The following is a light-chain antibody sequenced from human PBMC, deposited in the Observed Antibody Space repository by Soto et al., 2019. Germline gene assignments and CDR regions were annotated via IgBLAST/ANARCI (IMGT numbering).Light chain of an antibody. CDR3: QQYNGYPHT. Sequence: DIQMTQSPSTLSASVGDRVTITCRASQSISTWLAWYQQKPGKAPKLLIYKASSLRNGVPSRFSGSGSGTEFTLTIYSLQPDDFASYYCQQYNGYPHTSGQRTKLEIK. V-gene: IGKV1-5*03. J-gene: IGKJ2*01. CDR1: QSISTW. CDR2: KAS.